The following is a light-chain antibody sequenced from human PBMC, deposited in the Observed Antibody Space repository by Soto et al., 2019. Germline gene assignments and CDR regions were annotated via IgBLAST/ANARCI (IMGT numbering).Light chain of an antibody. CDR2: LEGSGSY. V-gene: IGLV4-60*02. J-gene: IGLJ3*02. CDR3: ETWDSNTRV. Sequence: QSVLTQSSSASASLGSSVKLTCTLSSGHSSYIIAWHQQQPGKAPRYLMKLEGSGSYNKGSGVPDRFSGSSSGADCYLTISNLQFEDEADYYCETWDSNTRVFGGGTKLTVL. CDR1: SGHSSYI.